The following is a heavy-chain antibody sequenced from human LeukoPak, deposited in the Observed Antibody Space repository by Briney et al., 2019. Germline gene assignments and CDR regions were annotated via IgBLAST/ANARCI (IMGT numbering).Heavy chain of an antibody. V-gene: IGHV4-59*08. CDR1: GGSISSYY. D-gene: IGHD6-13*01. Sequence: SETLSLTCTVSGGSISSYYWSWIRQPPGKGLEWIGYIYYSGSTNYNPSLKSRVTISVDTSKNQFSLKLSSVTAADTAVYYCARLSSSWNPLLYYYGMDVWGQGTTVTVSS. J-gene: IGHJ6*02. CDR3: ARLSSSWNPLLYYYGMDV. CDR2: IYYSGST.